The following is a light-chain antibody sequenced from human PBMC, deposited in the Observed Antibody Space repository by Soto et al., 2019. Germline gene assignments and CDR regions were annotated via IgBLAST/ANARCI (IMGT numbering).Light chain of an antibody. V-gene: IGKV1-5*03. Sequence: DIQMTQSPSTLSASAGDRVTITCRASQTITTWLAWYQQKPGKAPKLLIYKATNLQSGVPSRFSGSGSVTEFSLTISSLQPEGFAIYYCQQYNDYQYTFGQGTRLEIK. CDR2: KAT. CDR1: QTITTW. J-gene: IGKJ5*01. CDR3: QQYNDYQYT.